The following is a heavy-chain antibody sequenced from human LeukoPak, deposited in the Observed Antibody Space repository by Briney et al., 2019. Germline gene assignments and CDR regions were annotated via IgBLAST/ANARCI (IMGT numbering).Heavy chain of an antibody. V-gene: IGHV4-34*01. CDR2: INHSGST. D-gene: IGHD5-12*01. J-gene: IGHJ4*02. Sequence: SETLSLTCAVYGGSFSGYYWSWIRQPPGKGLEWIGEINHSGSTNYNPSLKSRVTISVDTSKNQFSLKLSSVTAADTAVYYCARDQATIILGYFDYWGQGTLVTVSS. CDR1: GGSFSGYY. CDR3: ARDQATIILGYFDY.